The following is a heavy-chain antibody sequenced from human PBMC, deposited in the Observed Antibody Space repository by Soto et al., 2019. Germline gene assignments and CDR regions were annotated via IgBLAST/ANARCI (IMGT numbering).Heavy chain of an antibody. CDR1: GYSFTSYW. CDR3: ARLNDYYYDSRGYSDS. V-gene: IGHV5-10-1*01. CDR2: IEPSDSYT. D-gene: IGHD3-22*01. J-gene: IGHJ4*02. Sequence: PXESLNISCKGCGYSFTSYWISWVRQMPGKSLEWMGRIEPSDSYTNYSPSFQGHVTISADKSISTAYLQWSSLKASDTAIYYCARLNDYYYDSRGYSDSWGQGTLVTVSS.